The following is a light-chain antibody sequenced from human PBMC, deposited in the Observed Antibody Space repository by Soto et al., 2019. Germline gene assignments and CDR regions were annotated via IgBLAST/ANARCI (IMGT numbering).Light chain of an antibody. CDR3: SSYTSSSVLV. J-gene: IGLJ1*01. CDR1: SSDVGGYSY. CDR2: DVS. Sequence: QSVLTQPASVSGSPGQSITISCTGTSSDVGGYSYVSWYQQHPGKAPKLMIYDVSNRPSGVSNRFSGSKSGNTASLTISGLQAVDEADYYCSSYTSSSVLVFGTGTKVTVL. V-gene: IGLV2-14*01.